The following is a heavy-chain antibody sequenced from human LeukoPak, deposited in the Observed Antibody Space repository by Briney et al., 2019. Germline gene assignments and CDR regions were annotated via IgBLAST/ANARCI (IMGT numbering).Heavy chain of an antibody. J-gene: IGHJ5*02. Sequence: SETLSLTCAVYGGSFSGYYWSWIRQPPGKGLGWIGEINHSGSTNYNPSLKSRVAISVDTSKNQFSLKLSSVTAADTAVYYCARAGNVLLWFGELRAWFDPWGQGTLVTVSS. V-gene: IGHV4-34*01. CDR2: INHSGST. CDR3: ARAGNVLLWFGELRAWFDP. CDR1: GGSFSGYY. D-gene: IGHD3-10*01.